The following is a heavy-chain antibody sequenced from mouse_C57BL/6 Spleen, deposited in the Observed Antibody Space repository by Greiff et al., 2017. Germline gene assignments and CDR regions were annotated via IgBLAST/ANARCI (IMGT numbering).Heavy chain of an antibody. J-gene: IGHJ1*03. V-gene: IGHV1-85*01. D-gene: IGHD1-1*01. CDR1: GYTFTSYD. CDR2: IYPRDGST. Sequence: QVQLKESGPELVKPGASVKLSCKASGYTFTSYDLNWVKQRPGQGLEWIGWIYPRDGSTKYNEKFKGKATLTVDTSCSTAYRELHSLTSEDSAVYFCARGGIRYGSSYGDFDGWGTGTTGTVSS. CDR3: ARGGIRYGSSYGDFDG.